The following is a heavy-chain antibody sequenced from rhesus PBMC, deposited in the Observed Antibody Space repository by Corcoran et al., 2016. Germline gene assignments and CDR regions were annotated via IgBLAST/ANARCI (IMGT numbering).Heavy chain of an antibody. CDR2: IGGSSGST. CDR3: ARGGYYFDY. CDR1: GSSISSGYG. Sequence: QVQLQESGPGLVKPSETLSLTCAVSGSSISSGYGWCWIRQPPGKGLEWIGYIGGSSGSTNYNPSLKSRVTISKDTSKNQFSLKLSSVTAADTAVYYCARGGYYFDYWGQGVLVTVSS. J-gene: IGHJ4*01. D-gene: IGHD3-34*01. V-gene: IGHV4-127*01.